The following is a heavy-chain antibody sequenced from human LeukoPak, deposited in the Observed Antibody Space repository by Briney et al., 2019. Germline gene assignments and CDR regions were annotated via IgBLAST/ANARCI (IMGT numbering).Heavy chain of an antibody. J-gene: IGHJ4*02. CDR2: IIPIFGTA. Sequence: ASVKVSCKASGGTFSSYAISWVRQAPGQGLEWMGGIIPIFGTANYAQKFQGRVTITADESTSTAYMELSSLRSEDTAVYYCANHKVEMATNPWESQFDYWGQGTLVTVSS. V-gene: IGHV1-69*13. D-gene: IGHD5-24*01. CDR3: ANHKVEMATNPWESQFDY. CDR1: GGTFSSYA.